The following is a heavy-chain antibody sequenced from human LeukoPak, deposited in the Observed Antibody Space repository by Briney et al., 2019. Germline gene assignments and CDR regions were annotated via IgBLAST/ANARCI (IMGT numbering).Heavy chain of an antibody. V-gene: IGHV3-15*01. CDR1: GFTFSQAW. CDR3: TRAGSSWFRRGMDV. J-gene: IGHJ6*02. Sequence: PGGSLRLSCAASGFTFSQAWMTWVRQAPGKGLEWIGRVKSKTDGETTDYAAPVKGRFTISRDDSKNTLYLQMKSLKTEDTAVYYCTRAGSSWFRRGMDVWGQGTTVTVSS. D-gene: IGHD6-13*01. CDR2: VKSKTDGETT.